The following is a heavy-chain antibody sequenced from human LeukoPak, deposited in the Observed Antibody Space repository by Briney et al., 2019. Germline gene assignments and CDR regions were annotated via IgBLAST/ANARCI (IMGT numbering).Heavy chain of an antibody. CDR2: ISYDGSNK. Sequence: GGSLRLSCAASGSTFSSYGMHWVRQAPGKGLEWVAVISYDGSNKYYADSVKGRFTISRDNSKNTLYLQMNSLRAEDTAVYYCAKDGWSDSSSWAAFDYWGQGTLVTVSS. J-gene: IGHJ4*02. CDR1: GSTFSSYG. D-gene: IGHD6-13*01. CDR3: AKDGWSDSSSWAAFDY. V-gene: IGHV3-30*18.